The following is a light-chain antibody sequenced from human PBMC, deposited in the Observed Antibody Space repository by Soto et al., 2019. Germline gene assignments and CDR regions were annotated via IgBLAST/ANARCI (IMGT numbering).Light chain of an antibody. CDR3: QQSYSTPRT. J-gene: IGKJ3*01. V-gene: IGKV1-39*01. Sequence: DIQMTQSPSSLSASVGDRVTITCRASQSISSYLNWYQQKPGKAPKLLIYAASSLQSGVPSRFSGSGSGTDFTLTISSLQPEDCATYYCQQSYSTPRTFGPGNKVDIK. CDR2: AAS. CDR1: QSISSY.